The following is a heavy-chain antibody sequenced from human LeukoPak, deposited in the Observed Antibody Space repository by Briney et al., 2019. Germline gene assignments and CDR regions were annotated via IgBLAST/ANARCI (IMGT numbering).Heavy chain of an antibody. Sequence: GGSLRLSCAASGFTVSSNYMSWVRQAPGKGLEWVSVIYSGGSTYYADSVKGRFTISRDNSKNTLYLQMNSLRAEDTAVYYCARDRPSLYYYMDVWGKGTTVTVSS. CDR2: IYSGGST. CDR3: ARDRPSLYYYMDV. V-gene: IGHV3-66*01. J-gene: IGHJ6*03. CDR1: GFTVSSNY.